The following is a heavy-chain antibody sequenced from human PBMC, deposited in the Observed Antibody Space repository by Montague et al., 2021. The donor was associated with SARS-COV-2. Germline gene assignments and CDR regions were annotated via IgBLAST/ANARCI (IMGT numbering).Heavy chain of an antibody. Sequence: CAISGDSVSSNNAAWNWIRQSPSSGLEWLGRTNYRSKWHYDYAVXVKSRILIIPNTSENQFSLKLSSVTAADTAVYYCARDREGYSGYDYLVGALGGFYYYGMDVWGQGTTVTVSS. D-gene: IGHD5-12*01. V-gene: IGHV6-1*01. CDR1: GDSVSSNNAA. CDR3: ARDREGYSGYDYLVGALGGFYYYGMDV. CDR2: TNYRSKWHY. J-gene: IGHJ6*02.